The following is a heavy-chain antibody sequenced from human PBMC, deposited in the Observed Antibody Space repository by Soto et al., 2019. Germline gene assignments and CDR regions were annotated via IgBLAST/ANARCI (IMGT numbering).Heavy chain of an antibody. V-gene: IGHV3-30*18. CDR2: ISFDGINK. CDR1: GFTFSNYA. CDR3: AKGEEGDIVVVPAAIDY. J-gene: IGHJ4*02. D-gene: IGHD2-2*01. Sequence: ESGGGVVQPGTSLRLSCVASGFTFSNYAMHWVRQAPGKGLEWMTIISFDGINKNYADSVKGRFTISRDNSKNTLYLQMNSLRVEDTAVYYCAKGEEGDIVVVPAAIDYWGQGTLVTVSS.